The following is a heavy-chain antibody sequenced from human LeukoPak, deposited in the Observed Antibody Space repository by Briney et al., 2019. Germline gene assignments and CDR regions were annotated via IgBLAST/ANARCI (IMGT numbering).Heavy chain of an antibody. CDR1: GYSISSGYY. J-gene: IGHJ6*03. CDR2: IYHSGST. Sequence: PSETLSLTCTVSGYSISSGYYWGWIRQPPGKGLEWIGSIYHSGSTYYNPSLKSRVTISVDTSKNQFSLKLSSVTAADTAVYYCASPDVDTNYYYYMDVWGKGTTVTVSS. V-gene: IGHV4-38-2*02. D-gene: IGHD5-18*01. CDR3: ASPDVDTNYYYYMDV.